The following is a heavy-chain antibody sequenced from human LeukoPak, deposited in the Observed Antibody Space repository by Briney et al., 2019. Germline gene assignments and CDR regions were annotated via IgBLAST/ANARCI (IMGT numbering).Heavy chain of an antibody. V-gene: IGHV1-2*02. CDR3: AREPIAAAGNYYYYMDV. CDR1: GYTFTGYY. D-gene: IGHD6-13*01. J-gene: IGHJ6*03. Sequence: ASVEVSCKASGYTFTGYYMHWVRQAPGQGLEWMGWINPNSGGTNYAQKFQGRVTMTRDTSISTAYMELSRLRSDDTAVYYCAREPIAAAGNYYYYMDVWGKGTTVTVSS. CDR2: INPNSGGT.